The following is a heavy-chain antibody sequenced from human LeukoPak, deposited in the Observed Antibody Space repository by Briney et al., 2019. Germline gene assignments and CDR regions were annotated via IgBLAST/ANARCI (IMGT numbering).Heavy chain of an antibody. D-gene: IGHD3-10*02. CDR1: GFTFSSYG. CDR2: ISGSGGST. J-gene: IGHJ6*04. CDR3: AELGITMIGGV. Sequence: GGTLRLSCAASGFTFSSYGMSWARQAPGKGLEWVSAISGSGGSTYYADSVKGRFTISRDNSKNTLYLQMNSLRAEDTAVYYCAELGITMIGGVWGKGTTVTISS. V-gene: IGHV3-23*01.